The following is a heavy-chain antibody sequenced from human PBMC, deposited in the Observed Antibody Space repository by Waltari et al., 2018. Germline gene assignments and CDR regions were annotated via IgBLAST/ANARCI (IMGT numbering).Heavy chain of an antibody. V-gene: IGHV4-34*01. CDR1: GGSFSGYY. J-gene: IGHJ4*02. D-gene: IGHD6-13*01. CDR3: ARGRIAAVQVVDY. CDR2: INHSGST. Sequence: QVQLQQWGAGLLKPSETLSLTCAVYGGSFSGYYWSWIRQPPGKGLEWIGEINHSGSTNYNPSLKSRVTISVDTSKNQFSLKLSSVTAADTAVYYCARGRIAAVQVVDYWGQGTLVTVSS.